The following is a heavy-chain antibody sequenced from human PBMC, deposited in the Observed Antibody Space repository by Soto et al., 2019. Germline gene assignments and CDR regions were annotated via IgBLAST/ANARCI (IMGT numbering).Heavy chain of an antibody. J-gene: IGHJ4*02. CDR2: FKSVGAGGTT. CDR3: IWESKFYSRWQ. V-gene: IGHV3-15*07. CDR1: GLTFSDAW. D-gene: IGHD5-12*01. Sequence: SLRLSCTVSGLTFSDAWLNWVRQALGKGLEWVGRFKSVGAGGTTEYAAPVKGRFTLSRDDLQNTMYLQMNSLKTDDTAVYFCIWESKFYSRWQRGRGTLVTVSS.